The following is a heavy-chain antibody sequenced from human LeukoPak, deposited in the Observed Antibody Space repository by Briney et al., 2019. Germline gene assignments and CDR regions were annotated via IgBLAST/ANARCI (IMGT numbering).Heavy chain of an antibody. CDR1: GGSVNSGSYY. CDR3: ARAAYSGSYHSDY. D-gene: IGHD1-26*01. CDR2: IYYSGST. Sequence: SETLSLTCTVSGGSVNSGSYYWNWTRQPPGKGLEWIGYIYYSGSTNYNSSLKSRVTISVDTSKNQFSLKLSSVTAADTAVYYCARAAYSGSYHSDYWGQGTLVTVSS. V-gene: IGHV4-61*01. J-gene: IGHJ4*02.